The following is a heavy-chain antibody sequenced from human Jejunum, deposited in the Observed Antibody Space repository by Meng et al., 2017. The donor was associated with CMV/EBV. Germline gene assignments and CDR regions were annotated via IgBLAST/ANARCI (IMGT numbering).Heavy chain of an antibody. CDR2: INPKNGDT. CDR3: TRDLYCGGNCYSAVDY. V-gene: IGHV1-2*02. J-gene: IGHJ4*02. D-gene: IGHD2-21*01. Sequence: FAGFYITWVRQAPGQGLEWLGWINPKNGDTNYAQKFQGRVTMTGDTSTSTAYMELSRLSSDDTAVYYCTRDLYCGGNCYSAVDYWGQGTQVTVSS. CDR1: FAGFY.